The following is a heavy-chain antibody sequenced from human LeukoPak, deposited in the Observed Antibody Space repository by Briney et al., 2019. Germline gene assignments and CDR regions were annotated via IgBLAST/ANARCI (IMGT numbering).Heavy chain of an antibody. CDR2: IYYSGST. V-gene: IGHV4-59*12. CDR3: ARRPRGVIIKTWFDS. CDR1: GGSISSYY. Sequence: SETLSLTCTVSGGSISSYYWSWIRQPPGKGLEWIGYIYYSGSTNYNPSLKSRVTILLDTSKNQFSLNLSSVPAADTAVYYCARRPRGVIIKTWFDSWGQGTLVTVSS. D-gene: IGHD3-10*01. J-gene: IGHJ5*01.